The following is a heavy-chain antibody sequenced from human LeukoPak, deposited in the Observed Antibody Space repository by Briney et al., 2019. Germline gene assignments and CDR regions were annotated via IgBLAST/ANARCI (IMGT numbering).Heavy chain of an antibody. CDR1: GYTFTSYD. V-gene: IGHV1-8*01. Sequence: ASVRVSCKASGYTFTSYDINWVRQATGQGLEWMGWMNPNSGNTGYAQKFQGRVTMTRNTSISTAYMELSSLRSEDTAVYYCARGAGYSGYDSLDYWGQGTLVTVSS. CDR3: ARGAGYSGYDSLDY. CDR2: MNPNSGNT. J-gene: IGHJ4*02. D-gene: IGHD5-12*01.